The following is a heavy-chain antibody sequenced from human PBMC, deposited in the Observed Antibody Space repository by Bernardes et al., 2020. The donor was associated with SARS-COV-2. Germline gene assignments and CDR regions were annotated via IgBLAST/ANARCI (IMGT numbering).Heavy chain of an antibody. CDR3: AREGGYIAVAGYYYYYGMDV. CDR2: ISSSSSYI. D-gene: IGHD6-19*01. J-gene: IGHJ6*02. CDR1: GFTFSSYS. V-gene: IGHV3-21*01. Sequence: GGSLRLSCAASGFTFSSYSMNWVRQAPGKGLEWVSSISSSSSYIYYADSVKGRFTISRDNAKNSLYLQMNSLRAEDTAVYYCAREGGYIAVAGYYYYYGMDVWGQGTTVTVSS.